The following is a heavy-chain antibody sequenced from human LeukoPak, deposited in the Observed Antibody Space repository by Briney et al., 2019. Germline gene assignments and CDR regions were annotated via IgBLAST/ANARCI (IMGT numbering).Heavy chain of an antibody. CDR2: ISYDGSNK. J-gene: IGHJ4*02. V-gene: IGHV3-30-3*01. CDR1: GFTFSSYA. Sequence: GGSLRLSCAASGFTFSSYAMHWVRQAPGKGLEWVAVISYDGSNKYYADSVKGRFTISRDNAKNSLYLQMNSLRAEDTAVYYCARDHYGSGSALKGYWGQGTLVTVSS. CDR3: ARDHYGSGSALKGY. D-gene: IGHD3-10*01.